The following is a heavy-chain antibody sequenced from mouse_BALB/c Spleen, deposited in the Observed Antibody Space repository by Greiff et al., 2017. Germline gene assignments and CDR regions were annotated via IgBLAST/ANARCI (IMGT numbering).Heavy chain of an antibody. Sequence: EVKLMESGPGLVKPSQSLSLTCSVTGYSITSGYYWNWIRQFPGNKLEWMGYISYDGSNNYNPSLKNRISITRDTSKNQFFLKLNSVTTEDTATYYCARERYDEGAFAYWGQGTLVTVSA. D-gene: IGHD2-14*01. V-gene: IGHV3-6*02. J-gene: IGHJ3*01. CDR2: ISYDGSN. CDR3: ARERYDEGAFAY. CDR1: GYSITSGYY.